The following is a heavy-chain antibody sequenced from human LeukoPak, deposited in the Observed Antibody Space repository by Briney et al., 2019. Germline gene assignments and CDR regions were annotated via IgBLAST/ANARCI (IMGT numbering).Heavy chain of an antibody. CDR1: GFTFDDYA. Sequence: PGGSLRLSCAASGFTFDDYAMHWVRQAPGKGLEWVSGISWNSGSIGYADSVKGRFTISRDNAKNSLYLQMNSLRAEDMALYYCARVGHYDFWSGYDYWGQGTLVTVSS. CDR3: ARVGHYDFWSGYDY. CDR2: ISWNSGSI. V-gene: IGHV3-9*03. D-gene: IGHD3-3*01. J-gene: IGHJ4*02.